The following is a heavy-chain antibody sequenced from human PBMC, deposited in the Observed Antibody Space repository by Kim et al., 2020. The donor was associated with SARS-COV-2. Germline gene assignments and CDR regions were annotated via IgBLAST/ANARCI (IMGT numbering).Heavy chain of an antibody. J-gene: IGHJ4*02. CDR3: ARDQANYYDSSGYYRE. V-gene: IGHV1-69*13. D-gene: IGHD3-22*01. Sequence: SVKVSCKASGGTFSSYAISWVRQAPGQGLEWMGGIIPIFGTANYAQKFQGRVTITADESTSTAYMELSSLRSEDTAVYYCARDQANYYDSSGYYREWGQGTLVTVSS. CDR2: IIPIFGTA. CDR1: GGTFSSYA.